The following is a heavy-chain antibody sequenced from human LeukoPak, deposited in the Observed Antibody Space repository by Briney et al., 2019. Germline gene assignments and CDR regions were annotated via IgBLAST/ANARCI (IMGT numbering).Heavy chain of an antibody. D-gene: IGHD3-10*01. V-gene: IGHV1-18*01. CDR1: GYSFATSS. Sequence: ASVKVSCKASGYSFATSSLAWVRQAPGQRLEWMGWISPNSGNTYYAQSLQGRVTITTDESTSTAYMELSSLRSEDTAVYYCAIYGSGSYYNVGWFDPWGQGTLVTVSS. CDR2: ISPNSGNT. J-gene: IGHJ5*02. CDR3: AIYGSGSYYNVGWFDP.